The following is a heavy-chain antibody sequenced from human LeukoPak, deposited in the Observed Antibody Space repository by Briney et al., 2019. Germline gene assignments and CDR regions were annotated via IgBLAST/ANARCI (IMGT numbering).Heavy chain of an antibody. CDR1: GFTFSSYE. CDR2: ISSSGSTI. CDR3: ARDLPRGGSYYFDY. V-gene: IGHV3-48*03. Sequence: GGSLRLSCAASGFTFSSYEMNWVRQAPGKGLEWVSYISSSGSTIYYADSVKGRFTISRDNAKNSLYLQMNSLRAEDTAVYYCARDLPRGGSYYFDYWGQGTLVTVPS. D-gene: IGHD3-16*01. J-gene: IGHJ4*02.